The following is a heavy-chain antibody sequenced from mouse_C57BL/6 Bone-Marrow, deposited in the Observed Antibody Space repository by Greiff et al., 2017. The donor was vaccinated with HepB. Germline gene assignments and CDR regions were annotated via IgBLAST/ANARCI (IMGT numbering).Heavy chain of an antibody. J-gene: IGHJ3*01. V-gene: IGHV1-82*01. CDR3: ARPPYPLRFRGWFAY. CDR1: GYAFSSSW. D-gene: IGHD1-1*01. CDR2: IYPGDGDT. Sequence: VQLQQSGPELVKPGASVKISCKASGYAFSSSWMNWVKQRPGKGLEWIGRIYPGDGDTNYNEKFKGKATLTADKSSSTAYMQLSSLTSEDSAVYFCARPPYPLRFRGWFAYWGQGTLVTVSA.